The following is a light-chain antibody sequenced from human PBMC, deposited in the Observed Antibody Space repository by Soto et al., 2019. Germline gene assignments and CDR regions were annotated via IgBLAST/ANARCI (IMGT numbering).Light chain of an antibody. CDR1: QSVSSTY. V-gene: IGKV3-20*01. CDR2: GAS. CDR3: QQYGSSSWT. J-gene: IGKJ1*01. Sequence: EIVLTQSPGTLSLSPWERGTLSCRASQSVSSTYLAWYQQKPGQAPRLLISGASSRATGIPDRFSGSGSGTDFTLTISRLEPEDFAVYYCQQYGSSSWTFGQGTKVDIK.